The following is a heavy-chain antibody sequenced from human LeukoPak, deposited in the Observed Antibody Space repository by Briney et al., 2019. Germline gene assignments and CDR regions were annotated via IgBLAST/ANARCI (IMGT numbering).Heavy chain of an antibody. CDR3: AAEYVGPFDY. CDR1: GGSISSYY. Sequence: SETLSLTCTVSGGSISSYYWSWIRQPAGKGLESIGHISTSGSTNYNPSLKSRVTMSVDTSKNQFSLKLSSVTAADTAVYYCAAEYVGPFDYWGQGTLVTVSS. V-gene: IGHV4-4*07. D-gene: IGHD1-26*01. CDR2: ISTSGST. J-gene: IGHJ4*02.